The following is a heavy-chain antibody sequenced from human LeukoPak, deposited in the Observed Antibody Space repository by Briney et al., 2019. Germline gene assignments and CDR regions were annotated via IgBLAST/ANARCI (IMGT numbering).Heavy chain of an antibody. CDR3: ARALAVAGRFYFDY. Sequence: PSETLSLTCTVSGGSISNSSYYWSWIRQPPGKGLEWIGYIYYSGSTNYNPSLKSRVTISVDTSKNQFSLKLSSVTAADTAVYYCARALAVAGRFYFDYWGQGTLVTVSS. CDR2: IYYSGST. D-gene: IGHD6-19*01. CDR1: GGSISNSSYY. V-gene: IGHV4-61*01. J-gene: IGHJ4*02.